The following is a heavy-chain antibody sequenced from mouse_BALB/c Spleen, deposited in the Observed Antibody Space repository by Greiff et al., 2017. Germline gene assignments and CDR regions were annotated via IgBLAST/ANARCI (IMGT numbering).Heavy chain of an antibody. D-gene: IGHD2-3*01. CDR2: INPSSGYT. Sequence: QVHVKQSGAELARPGASVKMSCKASGYTFTSYTMHWVKQRPGQGLEWIGYINPSSGYTNYNQKFKDKATLTADKSSSTAYMQLSSLTSEDSAVYYCARDGPPFDVWGAGTTVTVSS. CDR1: GYTFTSYT. CDR3: ARDGPPFDV. V-gene: IGHV1-4*01. J-gene: IGHJ1*01.